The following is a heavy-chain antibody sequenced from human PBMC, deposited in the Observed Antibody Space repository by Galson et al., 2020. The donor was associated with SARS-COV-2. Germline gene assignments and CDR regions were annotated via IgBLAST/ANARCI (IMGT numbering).Heavy chain of an antibody. D-gene: IGHD2-15*01. Sequence: SETLSLTCSVSADFTSNHYWTWVRQPPGKGLEWIGYIYYSGSTIYNPSLNSRATISADMSKTQFSLKVRSVTAADTAVYYCARGFMVASGVMNSWGQGILVTVSS. V-gene: IGHV4-59*11. CDR3: ARGFMVASGVMNS. CDR2: IYYSGST. CDR1: ADFTSNHY. J-gene: IGHJ4*02.